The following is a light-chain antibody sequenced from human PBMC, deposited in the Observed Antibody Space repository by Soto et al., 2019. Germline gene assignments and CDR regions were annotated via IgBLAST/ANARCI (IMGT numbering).Light chain of an antibody. Sequence: QSVLTHPASVSGSPGQSITISCTGTSSDVGSYNLVSWYQQHPGKAPKLMIYEGSKRPSGVSNRSSGSKSGNTASLTISGLQAEDEADSYCCSYAGSSTFFYVLGTGTKVTVL. CDR1: SSDVGSYNL. CDR2: EGS. V-gene: IGLV2-23*03. CDR3: CSYAGSSTFFYV. J-gene: IGLJ1*01.